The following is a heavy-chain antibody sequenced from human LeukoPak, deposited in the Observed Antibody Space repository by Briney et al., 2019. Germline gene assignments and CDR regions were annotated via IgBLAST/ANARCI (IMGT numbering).Heavy chain of an antibody. J-gene: IGHJ6*03. D-gene: IGHD4-11*01. CDR2: MYHIGST. Sequence: SETLPLTCIVSGGSIDSSSYYWGWVRQPPGKGLEWIGNMYHIGSTYHNPSLKSRVAISVDTSKNQFSLRLSSVTAADTAVYYCVRETRTVPFYYYFDVWGKGTTVAVSS. CDR1: GGSIDSSSYY. V-gene: IGHV4-39*07. CDR3: VRETRTVPFYYYFDV.